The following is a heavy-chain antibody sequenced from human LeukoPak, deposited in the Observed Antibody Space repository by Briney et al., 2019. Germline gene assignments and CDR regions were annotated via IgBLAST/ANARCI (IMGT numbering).Heavy chain of an antibody. Sequence: GGSLRLSCVASGFTFSSYGMNWVRQAPGKGLQWVSSIANTGGNTYYADSVRGRFTISRDNSKNTLYLQMNSLRDEDTAVYYCAKEGIGAAGRRFDCWGQGTPVTVSS. CDR1: GFTFSSYG. CDR3: AKEGIGAAGRRFDC. J-gene: IGHJ4*02. D-gene: IGHD6-13*01. CDR2: IANTGGNT. V-gene: IGHV3-23*01.